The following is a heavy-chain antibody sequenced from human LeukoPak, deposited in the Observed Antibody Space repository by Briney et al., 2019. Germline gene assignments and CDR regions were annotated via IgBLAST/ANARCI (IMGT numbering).Heavy chain of an antibody. V-gene: IGHV3-48*04. CDR3: AKGELDRGYSSSWFHPLLNWFDP. CDR1: GFTFSDYS. Sequence: GGSLRLSCAASGFTFSDYSMNWVRQAPGKGLEWVSYIDGSGSSIYYADSVKGRFTISRDNAKNSLYLQMNSLRAEDTALYYCAKGELDRGYSSSWFHPLLNWFDPWGQGTLVTVSS. J-gene: IGHJ5*02. CDR2: IDGSGSSI. D-gene: IGHD6-13*01.